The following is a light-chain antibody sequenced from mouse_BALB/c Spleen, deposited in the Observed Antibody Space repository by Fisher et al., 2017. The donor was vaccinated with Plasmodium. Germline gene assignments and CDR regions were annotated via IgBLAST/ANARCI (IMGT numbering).Light chain of an antibody. V-gene: IGKV5-43*01. CDR1: QSINNN. CDR3: QQSNSWPLT. CDR2: YTS. Sequence: IVLTQSTVTLSVTPGDSVSLSCRASQSINNNLHWYQQKSHESPRLLINYTSQSISGIPSRFSGSGSGTDFTLSINSVETEDLGMYFCQQSNSWPLTFGAGTKLELK. J-gene: IGKJ5*01.